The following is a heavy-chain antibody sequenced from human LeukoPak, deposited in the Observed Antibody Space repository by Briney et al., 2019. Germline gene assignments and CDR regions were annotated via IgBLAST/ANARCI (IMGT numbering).Heavy chain of an antibody. J-gene: IGHJ6*03. CDR3: ARGYSSSFYYYMDV. V-gene: IGHV4-34*01. CDR1: GGSFSGYY. Sequence: KPSETLSLTCAVYGGSFSGYYWSWIRQPPGKGLEWIGEINHSGSTNYNPSLKSRVTISVDTSKNQFSLKLSSVTAADTAVYYCARGYSSSFYYYMDVWGKGTTVTVSS. CDR2: INHSGST. D-gene: IGHD6-6*01.